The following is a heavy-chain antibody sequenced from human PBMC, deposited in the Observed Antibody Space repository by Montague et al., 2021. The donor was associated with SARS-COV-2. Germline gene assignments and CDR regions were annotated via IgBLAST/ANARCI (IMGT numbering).Heavy chain of an antibody. CDR1: GGSISSYY. CDR2: IYYSRST. J-gene: IGHJ3*02. V-gene: IGHV4-59*01. Sequence: SETLSLTRTVSGGSISSYYWSWIRQPPGKGLEWIGYIYYSRSTNXNPSLKSRVTISVDTSKNQFSLKLSSVTAADTAVYYCARGSGWMGDAFDIWGQGTMVTVSS. CDR3: ARGSGWMGDAFDI. D-gene: IGHD6-19*01.